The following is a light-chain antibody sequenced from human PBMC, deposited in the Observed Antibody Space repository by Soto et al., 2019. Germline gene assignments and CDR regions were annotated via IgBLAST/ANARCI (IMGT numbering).Light chain of an antibody. Sequence: QTVVTQPPSVSGAPGQRVTISCTGSSSNIGAGYDVHWYQQLPGTAPKVLIYGNSNRPSGVPDRFSGSKSGTSASLAITGLQAEDEADYYCQSYDSSLGVVFGGGTQLTVL. V-gene: IGLV1-40*01. CDR2: GNS. CDR3: QSYDSSLGVV. J-gene: IGLJ2*01. CDR1: SSNIGAGYD.